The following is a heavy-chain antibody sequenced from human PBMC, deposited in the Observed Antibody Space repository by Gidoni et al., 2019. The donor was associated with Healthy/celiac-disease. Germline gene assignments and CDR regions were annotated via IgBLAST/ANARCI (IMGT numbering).Heavy chain of an antibody. CDR1: GFTFDDYA. CDR3: AKDMRIAVAGTPYYYGMDV. CDR2: ISWNSGSI. Sequence: EVQLVESGVGLVQPVRSLRLSFAASGFTFDDYAMHWVRHAPGKGLEWVSGISWNSGSIGYADSVKGRFTISRDNAKNSLYLQMNSLRAEDTALYYCAKDMRIAVAGTPYYYGMDVWGQGTTVTVSS. V-gene: IGHV3-9*01. J-gene: IGHJ6*02. D-gene: IGHD6-19*01.